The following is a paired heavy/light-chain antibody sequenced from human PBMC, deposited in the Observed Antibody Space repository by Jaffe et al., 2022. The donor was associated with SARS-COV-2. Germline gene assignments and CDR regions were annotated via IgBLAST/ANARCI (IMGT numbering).Light chain of an antibody. CDR2: WAS. CDR1: QSVLYTSNNKNY. J-gene: IGKJ2*01. Sequence: DIVMTQSPDSLAVSLGERATINCKSSQSVLYTSNNKNYLAWYQQKPGQPPKLLIYWASTRESGVPDRFSGSGSGTDFTLTLSSLQAEDVAVYYCQQYYSSPYTFGQGTKLQIK. V-gene: IGKV4-1*01. CDR3: QQYYSSPYT.
Heavy chain of an antibody. D-gene: IGHD6-13*01. CDR1: GGYIRNYY. J-gene: IGHJ6*03. CDR3: ARGGSSSWLGYYYYMDV. CDR2: ISYSGST. V-gene: IGHV4-59*01. Sequence: QVQLQESGPGLVKPSETLSLTCAVSGGYIRNYYWSWIRQSPGKGLEWIGYISYSGSTNYNPSLKSRVTISLDTSKNQFSLKLSSVTAADTAVYYCARGGSSSWLGYYYYMDVWGKGTTVTVSS.